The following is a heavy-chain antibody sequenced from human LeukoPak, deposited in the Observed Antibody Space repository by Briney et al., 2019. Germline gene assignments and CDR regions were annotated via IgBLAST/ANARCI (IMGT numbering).Heavy chain of an antibody. Sequence: GGSLRLSCAASGFTFSSYWMSWVRQAPGKGLEWVANIKQDGSEKYYVDSVKGRFTISRDNAKNSLYLQMNSLRAEDTAVYYCARVRWAGGYSYGLFDYWGQGTLVIVSS. CDR3: ARVRWAGGYSYGLFDY. V-gene: IGHV3-7*03. J-gene: IGHJ4*02. CDR2: IKQDGSEK. CDR1: GFTFSSYW. D-gene: IGHD5-18*01.